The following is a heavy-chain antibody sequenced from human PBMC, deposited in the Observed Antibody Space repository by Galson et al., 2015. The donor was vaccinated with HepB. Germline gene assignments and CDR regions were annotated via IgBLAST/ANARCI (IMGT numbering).Heavy chain of an antibody. Sequence: SETLSLTCIVSGGSISSNYRSWLRQPPGKGPGWIAYISDSGTTDYNPSLRSRVHISIDTSRNQFSLKLSSVTAADTALYYCARLTGYDFYNWFDPWGQGTRVTVSS. J-gene: IGHJ5*02. CDR2: ISDSGTT. V-gene: IGHV4-59*01. D-gene: IGHD5-12*01. CDR1: GGSISSNY. CDR3: ARLTGYDFYNWFDP.